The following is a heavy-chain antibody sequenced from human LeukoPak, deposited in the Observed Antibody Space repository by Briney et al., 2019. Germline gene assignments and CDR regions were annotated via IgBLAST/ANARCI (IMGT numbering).Heavy chain of an antibody. CDR1: GYSFTSYW. D-gene: IGHD3-22*01. CDR3: ARRKYYYDSSGAYGMDV. J-gene: IGHJ6*02. V-gene: IGHV5-51*01. CDR2: IYPGDSDT. Sequence: GESLKISCKGSGYSFTSYWIGWVRQVPGKGLEWMGTIYPGDSDTRYSPSFQGQVTISADKSISTAYLQWSSLKASDTAMYYCARRKYYYDSSGAYGMDVWGQGTTVTVSS.